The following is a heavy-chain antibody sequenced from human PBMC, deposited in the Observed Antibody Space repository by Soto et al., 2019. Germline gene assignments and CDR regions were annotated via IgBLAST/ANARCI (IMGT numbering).Heavy chain of an antibody. CDR3: AKIRSGSSEDAFDV. CDR1: GFTFSSYA. CDR2: ISGSGGVT. V-gene: IGHV3-23*01. D-gene: IGHD6-19*01. J-gene: IGHJ3*01. Sequence: EVQLLESGGGLVQPGGSQRLSCAASGFTFSSYARSWVRQGPGKGLEWVTLISGSGGVTDYADSVKGRFTVSRDNSKNKMYLELNSLTAGDTAIYYCAKIRSGSSEDAFDVWGQGTVVTVSS.